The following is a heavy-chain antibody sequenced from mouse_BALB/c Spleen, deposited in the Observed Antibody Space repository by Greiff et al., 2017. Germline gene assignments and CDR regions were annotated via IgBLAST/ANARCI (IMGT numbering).Heavy chain of an antibody. CDR3: ARDGGNYSYYYAMDY. CDR1: GFTFSSYA. CDR2: ISSGGSYT. V-gene: IGHV5-9-4*01. J-gene: IGHJ4*01. D-gene: IGHD2-1*01. Sequence: EVHLVESGGGLVKPGGSLKLSCAASGFTFSSYAMSWVRQSPEKRLEWVAEISSGGSYTYYPDTVTGRFTISRDNAKNTLYLEMSSLRSEDTAMYYCARDGGNYSYYYAMDYWGQGTSVTVSS.